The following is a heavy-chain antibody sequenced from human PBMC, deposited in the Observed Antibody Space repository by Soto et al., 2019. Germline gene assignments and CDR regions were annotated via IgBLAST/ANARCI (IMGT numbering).Heavy chain of an antibody. V-gene: IGHV3-23*01. CDR3: ARDRARYYDSSGYYGY. CDR2: ISGSAEIT. J-gene: IGHJ4*02. Sequence: HPGGSLRLSCAASGFTFSTYAMSWVRQAPGKGLEWVSAISGSAEITYYADSVKGRFTISRDNSKNTLYLQMNSLRAEDTAVYYCARDRARYYDSSGYYGYWGQGTLVTVSS. D-gene: IGHD3-22*01. CDR1: GFTFSTYA.